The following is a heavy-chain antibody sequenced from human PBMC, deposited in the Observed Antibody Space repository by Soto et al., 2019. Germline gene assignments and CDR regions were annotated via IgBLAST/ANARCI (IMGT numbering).Heavy chain of an antibody. D-gene: IGHD2-21*02. Sequence: SVKVSCKASGGTFSSYAISWVRQAPGQGLEWMGGIIPIFGTANYAQKFQGRVTITADESTSTAYMELSSLRSEDTSVYYCATPKIPSSVVVTAILDYWGQGTLVTVSS. CDR2: IIPIFGTA. CDR3: ATPKIPSSVVVTAILDY. CDR1: GGTFSSYA. J-gene: IGHJ4*02. V-gene: IGHV1-69*13.